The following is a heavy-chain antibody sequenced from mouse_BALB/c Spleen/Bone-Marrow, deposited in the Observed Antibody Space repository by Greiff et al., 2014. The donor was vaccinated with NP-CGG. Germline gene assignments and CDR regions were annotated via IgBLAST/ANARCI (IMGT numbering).Heavy chain of an antibody. D-gene: IGHD2-4*01. CDR2: ISSGGSYT. CDR1: GFSFSSYG. Sequence: EVNLVESGGDLVKPGGSLKLSCAASGFSFSSYGVSWVRQTPDKRLEWVVTISSGGSYTYYPDSVKGRFTITRDNTKNTLYLQMSSLKSEDTTMYYCARRDDDYDDPWFDYWGQGTLVTVSA. V-gene: IGHV5-6*02. J-gene: IGHJ3*01. CDR3: ARRDDDYDDPWFDY.